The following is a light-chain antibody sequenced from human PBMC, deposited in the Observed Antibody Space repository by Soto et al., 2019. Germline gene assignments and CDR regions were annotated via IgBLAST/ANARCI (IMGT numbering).Light chain of an antibody. J-gene: IGKJ4*01. CDR3: QQYNNWPLT. Sequence: VMTQSPVTLSVSPGERATLSCRASQSVDSDLAWYQHKPGLGPRLLIYAASTRATGIPARFSGSGSGTEFTLTISSLQSEDFTVYYCQQYNNWPLTFGGRTKVDI. CDR1: QSVDSD. CDR2: AAS. V-gene: IGKV3-15*01.